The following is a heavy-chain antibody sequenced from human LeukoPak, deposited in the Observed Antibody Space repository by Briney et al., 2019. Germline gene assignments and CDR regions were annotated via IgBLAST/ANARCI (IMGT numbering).Heavy chain of an antibody. CDR1: GYTFTGYY. CDR3: ARADIVVVVAPNWFDP. J-gene: IGHJ5*02. CDR2: INPNSGGT. V-gene: IGHV1-2*02. D-gene: IGHD2-15*01. Sequence: SVKVSCKASGYTFTGYYMHWVRQAPGQGLEWMGWINPNSGGTNYAQKFQGRVTMTRDTSISTAYMELSRLRSDDTAVYYCARADIVVVVAPNWFDPWGQGTLVTVSS.